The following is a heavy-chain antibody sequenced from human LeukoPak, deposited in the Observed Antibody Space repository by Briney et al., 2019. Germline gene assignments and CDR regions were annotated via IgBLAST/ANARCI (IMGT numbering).Heavy chain of an antibody. CDR2: IYYTGNT. CDR3: ARSDYYDSSGYFLPFDY. J-gene: IGHJ4*02. V-gene: IGHV4-39*01. Sequence: SETLSLTCTVSGGSISNSGYYWGWIRQPPGKGLEWIGSIYYTGNTYYNPSLNSRVTISVDTSKNQFSLKLSSVTAADTAVYYCARSDYYDSSGYFLPFDYWGQGTLVTVSS. CDR1: GGSISNSGYY. D-gene: IGHD3-22*01.